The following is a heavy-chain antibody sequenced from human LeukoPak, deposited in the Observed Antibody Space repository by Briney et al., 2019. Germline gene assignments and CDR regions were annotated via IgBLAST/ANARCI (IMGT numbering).Heavy chain of an antibody. CDR1: GFTFSSYW. Sequence: PGGSLRLSCADSGFTFSSYWMTWVRQAPGKGLEWVANINQDGSVTNYMDSVEGRFTVSRDNAKNSLYLQMNSLRAEDTAVYYCAGAKSGGGAFDYWGQGTLVTVSS. V-gene: IGHV3-7*01. J-gene: IGHJ4*02. D-gene: IGHD1-26*01. CDR2: INQDGSVT. CDR3: AGAKSGGGAFDY.